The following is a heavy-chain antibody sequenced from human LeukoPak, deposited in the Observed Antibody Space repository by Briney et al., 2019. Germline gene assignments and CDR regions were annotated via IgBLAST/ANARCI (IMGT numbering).Heavy chain of an antibody. CDR1: GFTFSSYA. CDR2: ISYDGSNK. J-gene: IGHJ4*02. D-gene: IGHD3-22*01. V-gene: IGHV3-30*04. Sequence: GGSLRLSCAASGFTFSSYAMHWVRQAPGKGLEWVAVISYDGSNKYYADSVKGRFTISRDNSKNTLYLQMNSLRAEDTAVYYCATQPDYYDSSGRQIDYWGQGTLVTVSS. CDR3: ATQPDYYDSSGRQIDY.